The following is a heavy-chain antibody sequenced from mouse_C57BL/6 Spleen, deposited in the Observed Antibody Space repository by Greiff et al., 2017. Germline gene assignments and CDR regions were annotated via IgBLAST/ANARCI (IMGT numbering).Heavy chain of an antibody. CDR2: IYPRSGNT. Sequence: VQLQQSGAELARPGASVKLSCKASGYTFTSYGISWVKQRTGQGLEWIGEIYPRSGNTYYNEKFKGKATLTADKSSSTAYMELRSLTSEDSAVYFCAVLGERDGYYEAWFAYWGQGTLVTVSA. D-gene: IGHD2-3*01. CDR1: GYTFTSYG. CDR3: AVLGERDGYYEAWFAY. V-gene: IGHV1-81*01. J-gene: IGHJ3*01.